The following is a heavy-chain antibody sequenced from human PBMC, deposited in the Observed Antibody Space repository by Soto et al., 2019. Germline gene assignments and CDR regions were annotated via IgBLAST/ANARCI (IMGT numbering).Heavy chain of an antibody. CDR3: AKDLRGGSYTSFGMDV. D-gene: IGHD1-26*01. CDR1: GFTFSSYG. Sequence: GGSLSLSCAASGFTFSSYGMHWVRQAPGKGLEWVAVISYDGSNKYYADSVKGRFTISRDNSKNTLYLQMNSLRAEDTAVYYCAKDLRGGSYTSFGMDVWGQGTTVTVSS. CDR2: ISYDGSNK. V-gene: IGHV3-30*18. J-gene: IGHJ6*02.